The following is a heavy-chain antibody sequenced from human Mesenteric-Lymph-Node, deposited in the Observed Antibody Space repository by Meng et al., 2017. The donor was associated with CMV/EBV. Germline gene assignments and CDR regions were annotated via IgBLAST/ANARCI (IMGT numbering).Heavy chain of an antibody. CDR1: GGTFSSYA. CDR2: IIPIFGTA. CDR3: ARDLGYCSSTSCSLQDY. Sequence: SVKVSCKASGGTFSSYAISWVRQAPGQGLEWMGGIIPIFGTANYAQKFQGRVTITTDESTSTAYMELSSLRSEDTAVYYCARDLGYCSSTSCSLQDYWGQGTLVTVSS. D-gene: IGHD2-2*01. V-gene: IGHV1-69*05. J-gene: IGHJ4*02.